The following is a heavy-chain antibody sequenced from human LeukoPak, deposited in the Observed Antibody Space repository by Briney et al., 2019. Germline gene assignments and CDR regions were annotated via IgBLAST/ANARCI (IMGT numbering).Heavy chain of an antibody. D-gene: IGHD2-2*02. CDR3: ARRWEVPAAIGINY. CDR1: GFTFSSYS. J-gene: IGHJ4*02. CDR2: ISSCSSYI. V-gene: IGHV3-21*01. Sequence: PGGSLTLSCAVSGFTFSSYSMNWVRQAPGKGLEWVSSISSCSSYIYYADSVKGRFTISRDNAKNSLYLQMNSLRAEDTAVYYCARRWEVPAAIGINYWGQGTLVTVSS.